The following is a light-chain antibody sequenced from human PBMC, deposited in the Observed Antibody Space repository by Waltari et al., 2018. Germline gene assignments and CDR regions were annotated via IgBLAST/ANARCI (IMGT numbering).Light chain of an antibody. CDR3: YSSDSTGLRV. CDR2: EDT. Sequence: SYELTQPPSVSVSPGQTARITCPGHALPRKNAYWFQQKTGQAPRLVIYEDTKRPSGIPERFSGSSSGTVATLTITGAQVDDEADYYCYSSDSTGLRVFGGGTTVVVL. CDR1: ALPRKN. J-gene: IGLJ1*01. V-gene: IGLV3-10*01.